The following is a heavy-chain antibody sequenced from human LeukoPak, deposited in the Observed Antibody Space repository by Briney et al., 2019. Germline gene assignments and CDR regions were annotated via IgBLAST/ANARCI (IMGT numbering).Heavy chain of an antibody. J-gene: IGHJ4*02. CDR1: GYTLTELS. CDR3: ARDVGSSSSGY. Sequence: ASVKVSCKVSGYTLTELSMHWVRQAPGKGLEWMGGFDPEDGETIYAQKFQGRVTMTRDTSISTAYMELSRLRSDDTAVYYCARDVGSSSSGYWGQGTLVTVSS. V-gene: IGHV1-24*01. CDR2: FDPEDGET. D-gene: IGHD6-6*01.